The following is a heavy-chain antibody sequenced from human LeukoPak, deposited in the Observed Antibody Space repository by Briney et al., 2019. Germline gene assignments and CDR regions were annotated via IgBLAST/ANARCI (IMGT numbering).Heavy chain of an antibody. V-gene: IGHV4-39*02. CDR1: GVSMSSSTYS. CDR3: AREAASYTSRFDY. D-gene: IGHD2-2*01. CDR2: IYYSGST. Sequence: SETLSLTCAVSGVSMSSSTYSWGWIRQPPGKRLEYIGTIYYSGSTYYNPSLKSRVTISVDTSKNQSSLKLSSVTAADTAVYYCAREAASYTSRFDYWGQGTLVTVSS. J-gene: IGHJ4*02.